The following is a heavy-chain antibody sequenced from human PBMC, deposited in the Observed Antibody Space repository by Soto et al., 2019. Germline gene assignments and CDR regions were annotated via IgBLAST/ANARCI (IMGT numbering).Heavy chain of an antibody. D-gene: IGHD5-12*01. CDR3: ASGHSYNSRPFDY. CDR1: GYIFATYW. CDR2: IYPGDSDT. Sequence: GESLKISCKASGYIFATYWIGWVRQMPGRGLELMGIIYPGDSDTRYSPSFQGQVTISAGKSISTAYLQWSSLKAGDTARGYCASGHSYNSRPFDYWGKETRVTV. J-gene: IGHJ4*02. V-gene: IGHV5-51*01.